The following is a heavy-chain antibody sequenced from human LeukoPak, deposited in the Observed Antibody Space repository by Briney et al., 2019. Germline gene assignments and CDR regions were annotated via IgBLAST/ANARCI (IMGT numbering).Heavy chain of an antibody. J-gene: IGHJ6*02. CDR1: RGPISSHY. CDR2: VSFSGTT. CDR3: TRSRVSGSYFDYHSGMDV. D-gene: IGHD1-26*01. Sequence: PSETLSLTCTVSRGPISSHYWSWIRQPPGKGLEWIGYVSFSGTTKHSPSLNSRVTISRDTSKNQFSLRVNSVTAADTAVYYCTRSRVSGSYFDYHSGMDVRGQGAAVIVS. V-gene: IGHV4-59*11.